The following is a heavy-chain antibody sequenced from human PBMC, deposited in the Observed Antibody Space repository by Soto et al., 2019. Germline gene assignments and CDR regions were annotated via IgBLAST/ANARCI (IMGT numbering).Heavy chain of an antibody. CDR2: VSRNGINT. D-gene: IGHD3-3*01. J-gene: IGHJ6*04. CDR1: GFSFSSYD. V-gene: IGHV3-64*01. CDR3: AITYYDFDV. Sequence: EEQLVQSGGGLVQPGGSLRLSCAASGFSFSSYDLFWVRQAPGKGLEYVSAVSRNGINTYYANSVKGRFTISRDNSKIIMYLQMGTLSAEDMAVYFCAITYYDFDVWGKGTTVIVSS.